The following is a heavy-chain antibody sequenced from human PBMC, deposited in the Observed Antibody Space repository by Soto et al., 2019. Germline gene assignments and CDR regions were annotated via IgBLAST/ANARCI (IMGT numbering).Heavy chain of an antibody. D-gene: IGHD3-3*01. CDR3: AKLGNTIRFGMDV. V-gene: IGHV3-23*01. J-gene: IGHJ6*02. CDR1: GFSFSSYA. CDR2: ISGSGGST. Sequence: GFLRVSCAASGFSFSSYAMSWVRQAPGKGLEWVSAISGSGGSTYYADSVKGRFTISRDNSKNTLYLQMNSLRAEDTAVYYCAKLGNTIRFGMDVWGQGTTVTVS.